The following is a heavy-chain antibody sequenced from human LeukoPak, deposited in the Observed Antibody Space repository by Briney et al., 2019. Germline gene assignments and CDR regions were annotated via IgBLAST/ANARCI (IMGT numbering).Heavy chain of an antibody. J-gene: IGHJ2*01. CDR3: ARDGGPTGTLWYFDL. CDR2: VWYDGSNK. D-gene: IGHD1-1*01. CDR1: GFTFSTYG. Sequence: GGSLRLSCAASGFTFSTYGMHWVRKAPGKGLEWVAVVWYDGSNKYYADSVKGRFTISRGNSKNTLYLQMNSLRAEDTAVYYCARDGGPTGTLWYFDLWGRGTPVTVSS. V-gene: IGHV3-33*01.